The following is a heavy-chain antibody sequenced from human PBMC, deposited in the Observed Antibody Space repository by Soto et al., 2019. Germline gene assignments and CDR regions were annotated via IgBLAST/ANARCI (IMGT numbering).Heavy chain of an antibody. CDR3: ARHRGPMVRGVISNWFDP. Sequence: GGCRGRTRQPPGKGLEWIGSIYYSGSTYYNPSLKSRVTISVDTSKNQFSLKLSSVTAADTAVYYCARHRGPMVRGVISNWFDPWGQATLVTVSS. CDR1: GGC. CDR2: IYYSGST. J-gene: IGHJ5*02. V-gene: IGHV4-39*01. D-gene: IGHD3-10*01.